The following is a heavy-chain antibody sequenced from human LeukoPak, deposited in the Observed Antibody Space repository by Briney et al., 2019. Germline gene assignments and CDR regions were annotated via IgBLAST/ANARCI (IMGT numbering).Heavy chain of an antibody. V-gene: IGHV3-23*01. CDR2: ISGSVGST. Sequence: GGSLRLSCAASGFTFSSYAMSWVRQAPGKGLEWVSAISGSVGSTYYADSVKGRFTISRDNSKNTLYLQMNSLRAEDTAVYYCAKDQAEYYYDSSGYWLYWGQGTLVTVSS. D-gene: IGHD3-22*01. CDR1: GFTFSSYA. CDR3: AKDQAEYYYDSSGYWLY. J-gene: IGHJ4*02.